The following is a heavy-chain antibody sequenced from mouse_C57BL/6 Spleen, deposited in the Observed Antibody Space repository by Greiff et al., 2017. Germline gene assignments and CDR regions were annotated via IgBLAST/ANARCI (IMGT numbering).Heavy chain of an antibody. CDR2: ISYDGSN. Sequence: EVKLVESGPGLVKPSQSLSLTCSVTGYSITSGYYWNWIRQFPGNKLEWMGYISYDGSNNYNPSLKNRISITRDTSKNQFFLKLNSVTTEDTATYYCARWLLRYYAMDYWGQGTSVTVSS. D-gene: IGHD2-3*01. V-gene: IGHV3-6*01. CDR1: GYSITSGYY. J-gene: IGHJ4*01. CDR3: ARWLLRYYAMDY.